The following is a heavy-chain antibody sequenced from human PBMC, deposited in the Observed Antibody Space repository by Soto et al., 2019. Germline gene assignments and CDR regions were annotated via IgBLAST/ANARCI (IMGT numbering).Heavy chain of an antibody. Sequence: PSETLSLTCTVSGGSISSYYWSWIRQPPGKGLEWIGYIYYSGSTNYNPSLKSRVTISVDTSKNQFSLKLSSVTAADTAVYYCARANITMIVSDWGQGTLVTVS. J-gene: IGHJ4*02. CDR1: GGSISSYY. V-gene: IGHV4-59*01. D-gene: IGHD3-22*01. CDR3: ARANITMIVSD. CDR2: IYYSGST.